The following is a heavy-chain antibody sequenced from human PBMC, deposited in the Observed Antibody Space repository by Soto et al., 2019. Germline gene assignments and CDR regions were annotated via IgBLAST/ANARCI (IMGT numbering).Heavy chain of an antibody. Sequence: VQLVESGGGVVQPGRSLRLSCAASGFTFSDYAMHWVRQAPGKGLEGVAVVSHDGRNTHYADSVKGRFTIYRDSSKNTVSLEMTSLRAEDTAVYYCAKGGRQWLVTSDFNYWGQGALVTVSS. V-gene: IGHV3-30*18. CDR1: GFTFSDYA. CDR2: VSHDGRNT. CDR3: AKGGRQWLVTSDFNY. J-gene: IGHJ4*02. D-gene: IGHD6-19*01.